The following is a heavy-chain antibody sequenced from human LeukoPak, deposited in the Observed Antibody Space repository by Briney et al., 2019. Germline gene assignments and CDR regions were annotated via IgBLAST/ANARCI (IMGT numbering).Heavy chain of an antibody. J-gene: IGHJ3*02. V-gene: IGHV1-2*02. CDR1: GYTFTGYY. Sequence: ASVKVSCKASGYTFTGYYMHWVRQAPGQGLEWMGWINHNSGGTNYAQKFQGRVTMTRDTSISTAYMELSRLRSDDTAVYYCARGAQLPDAFDIWGQGTMVTVSS. CDR3: ARGAQLPDAFDI. D-gene: IGHD2-2*01. CDR2: INHNSGGT.